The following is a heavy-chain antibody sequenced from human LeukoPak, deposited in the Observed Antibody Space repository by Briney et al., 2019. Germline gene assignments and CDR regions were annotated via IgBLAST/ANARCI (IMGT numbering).Heavy chain of an antibody. CDR2: IKQDGSEK. D-gene: IGHD3-3*01. J-gene: IGHJ6*02. CDR1: GFTFSSYW. CDR3: ARGAESGYYTLYYYYGMDV. Sequence: QPGGSLRLSCAASGFTFSSYWMSWVRQAPRKGLEWVANIKQDGSEKYYVDSVKGRFTISRDNAKNSLYLQMNSLRAEDTAVYYCARGAESGYYTLYYYYGMDVWGQGTTVTVSS. V-gene: IGHV3-7*01.